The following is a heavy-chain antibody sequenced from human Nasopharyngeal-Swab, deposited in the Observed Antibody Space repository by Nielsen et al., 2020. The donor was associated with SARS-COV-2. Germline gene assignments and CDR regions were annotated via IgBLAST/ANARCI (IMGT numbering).Heavy chain of an antibody. V-gene: IGHV1-24*01. CDR3: AFRWWRSSWYGDY. J-gene: IGHJ4*02. Sequence: ASVKVSCKVSGYTLTELSMHWVRQAPGKGLEWMGGFDPEDGETIYAQKFQGRVTMTEDTSTDTAYMKLSSLRSEDTAVYYCAFRWWRSSWYGDYWGQGTLVTVSS. CDR1: GYTLTELS. D-gene: IGHD6-13*01. CDR2: FDPEDGET.